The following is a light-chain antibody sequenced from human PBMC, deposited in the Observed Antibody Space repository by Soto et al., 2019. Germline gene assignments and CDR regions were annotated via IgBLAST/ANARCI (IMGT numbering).Light chain of an antibody. CDR1: SSSFASGS. J-gene: IGLJ1*01. CDR2: TND. V-gene: IGLV1-44*01. CDR3: CSYAGTYTYV. Sequence: QSVLTQSPSASGTPGERVTISCSGSSSSFASGSVNWYQQLPGTAPRLLIYTNDQRPSGVPDRFSGSKSRTSASLAISGLQSDDEGDYFCCSYAGTYTYVFGTGTKVTVL.